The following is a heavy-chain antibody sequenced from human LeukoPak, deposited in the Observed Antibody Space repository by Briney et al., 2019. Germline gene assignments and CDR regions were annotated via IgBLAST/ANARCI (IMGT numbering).Heavy chain of an antibody. D-gene: IGHD1-26*01. CDR1: GGSISSSGYY. Sequence: PETLSLTCTVSGGSISSSGYYWGWIRQPPGKGLEWIASIYYSGSTYYNPSLKSRVTISVDTSKNQLSLKLSSLTAADTAVYYCARHEYGGSYYGLSWFDPWGQGTLVTVSS. V-gene: IGHV4-39*01. J-gene: IGHJ5*02. CDR2: IYYSGST. CDR3: ARHEYGGSYYGLSWFDP.